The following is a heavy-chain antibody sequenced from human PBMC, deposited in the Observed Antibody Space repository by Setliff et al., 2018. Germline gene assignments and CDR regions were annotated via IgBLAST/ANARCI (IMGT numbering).Heavy chain of an antibody. D-gene: IGHD3-10*01. Sequence: GGSLRLSCAASGFTFSSYGMHWVRQAPGKGLEWVAVIWYDGSNKYYADSVKGRFTISRDNSKNTLYLQMNSLRAEDTAVYYCAKAHSLAVRGCFDYWGQGTLVTVSS. CDR2: IWYDGSNK. CDR3: AKAHSLAVRGCFDY. J-gene: IGHJ4*02. V-gene: IGHV3-33*06. CDR1: GFTFSSYG.